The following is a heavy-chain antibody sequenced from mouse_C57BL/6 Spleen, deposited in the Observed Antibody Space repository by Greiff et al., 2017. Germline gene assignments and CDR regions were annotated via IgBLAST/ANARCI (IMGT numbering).Heavy chain of an antibody. CDR1: GYTFTGYW. Sequence: QVQLKESGAELMKPGASVKLSCTATGYTFTGYWIEWVKQRPGHGLEWIGEILPGSGSTNYNEKFEGKATFTADTSSNTAYMQLRSQTTEDAAIYYCAFYYYGRGAMDYWGQRTSVTVSS. CDR3: AFYYYGRGAMDY. D-gene: IGHD1-1*01. J-gene: IGHJ4*01. CDR2: ILPGSGST. V-gene: IGHV1-9*01.